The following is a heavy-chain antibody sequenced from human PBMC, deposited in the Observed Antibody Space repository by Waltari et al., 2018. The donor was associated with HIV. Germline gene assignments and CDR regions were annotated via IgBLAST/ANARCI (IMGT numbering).Heavy chain of an antibody. CDR1: ESTSRSYE. D-gene: IGHD1-20*01. V-gene: IGHV3-48*03. CDR3: ARYKWTVGYDAFDI. J-gene: IGHJ3*02. CDR2: ISSSGSTI. Sequence: EVPLVESGGGLVQLVGSLRLPCAASESTSRSYEMNWVRQAPGKGLESVSYISSSGSTIYYADSVKCRFTISRDNAKNSLHLQMNSLRAEDTAVYYCARYKWTVGYDAFDIWGQGTVVTVSS.